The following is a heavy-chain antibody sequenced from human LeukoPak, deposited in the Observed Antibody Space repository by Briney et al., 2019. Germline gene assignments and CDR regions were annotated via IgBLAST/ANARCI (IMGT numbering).Heavy chain of an antibody. CDR1: GYTFTGYY. CDR3: ALCYYDSSGYEEYFQH. CDR2: INPNSGGT. Sequence: ASVKVSCKASGYTFTGYYMHWVRQAPGQGLEWMGWINPNSGGTNYAQKFQGWVTMTRDTSISTAYMELSRLRSDDTAVYYCALCYYDSSGYEEYFQHWGQGTLVTVSS. J-gene: IGHJ1*01. D-gene: IGHD3-22*01. V-gene: IGHV1-2*04.